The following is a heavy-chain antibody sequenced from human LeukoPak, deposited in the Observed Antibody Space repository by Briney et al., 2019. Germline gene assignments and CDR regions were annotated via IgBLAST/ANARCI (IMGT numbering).Heavy chain of an antibody. Sequence: SSVKVSCKASGGTFSSYAISWVRQAPAQGLEWMGGIIPIFGTANYAQKFQGRVTITADESTSTAYMELSSLRSEDTAVYYCARGGDYDYVWGSYRYIDYWGQGTLVTVSS. D-gene: IGHD3-16*02. CDR1: GGTFSSYA. CDR3: ARGGDYDYVWGSYRYIDY. V-gene: IGHV1-69*01. J-gene: IGHJ4*02. CDR2: IIPIFGTA.